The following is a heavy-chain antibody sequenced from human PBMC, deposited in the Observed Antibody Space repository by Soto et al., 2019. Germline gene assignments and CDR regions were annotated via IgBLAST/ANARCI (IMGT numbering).Heavy chain of an antibody. CDR3: TRQRQQLVLGYYGMDV. CDR1: GFTFSCSA. Sequence: PGGSLRLSCAASGFTFSCSAMHWVRQASGKGLEWVGRIRSKANSYATAYAASVKGRFTISRDDSKNTAYLQMNSLKTEDTAVYYXTRQRQQLVLGYYGMDVWGQGTTVTVSS. J-gene: IGHJ6*02. D-gene: IGHD6-13*01. CDR2: IRSKANSYAT. V-gene: IGHV3-73*01.